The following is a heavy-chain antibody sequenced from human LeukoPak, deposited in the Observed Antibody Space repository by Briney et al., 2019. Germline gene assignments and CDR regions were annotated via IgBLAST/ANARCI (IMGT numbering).Heavy chain of an antibody. V-gene: IGHV1-2*02. CDR3: ARAPARELDY. D-gene: IGHD2-2*01. J-gene: IGHJ4*02. Sequence: ASVKVSCKASGYTFTSYDINWVRQATGQGLEWMGWINPNSGGTNYAQKFQGRVTMTRDTSISTAYMELSRLRSDDTAVYYCARAPARELDYWGQGTLVTVSS. CDR1: GYTFTSYD. CDR2: INPNSGGT.